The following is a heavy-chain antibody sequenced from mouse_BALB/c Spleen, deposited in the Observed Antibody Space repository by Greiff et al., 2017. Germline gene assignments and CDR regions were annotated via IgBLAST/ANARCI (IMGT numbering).Heavy chain of an antibody. CDR1: GYTFTDYA. CDR3: ARNSRGFAY. CDR2: IDPENGNT. J-gene: IGHJ3*01. V-gene: IGHV14-1*02. Sequence: VQLQQSGAELVRPGVSVKISCKGSGYTFTDYAMHWVKQRPEQGLEWIGWIDPENGNTIYDPKFQGKASITADTSSNTAYLQLSSLTSEDTAVYYCARNSRGFAYWGQGTLVTVSA.